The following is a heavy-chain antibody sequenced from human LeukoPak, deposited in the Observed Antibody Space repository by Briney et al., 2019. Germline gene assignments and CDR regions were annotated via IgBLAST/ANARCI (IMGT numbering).Heavy chain of an antibody. CDR2: IYYSGGT. D-gene: IGHD6-13*01. V-gene: IGHV4-59*01. CDR3: AGWYSSSWYWFDP. CDR1: GGSISSYY. Sequence: SETLSLTCTVSGGSISSYYWTWIRQPPGKGLEWIGYIYYSGGTNYNPALKSRVTISLDTSKNQFSLKLTSVTAADTAVYYCAGWYSSSWYWFDPWGQVTLVTVSS. J-gene: IGHJ5*02.